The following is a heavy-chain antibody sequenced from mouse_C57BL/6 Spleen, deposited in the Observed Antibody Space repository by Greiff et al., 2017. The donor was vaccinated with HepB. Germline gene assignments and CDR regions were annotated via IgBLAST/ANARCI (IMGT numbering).Heavy chain of an antibody. CDR1: GFTFSDYG. Sequence: VQLKQSGGGLVKPGGSLKLSCAASGFTFSDYGMHWVRQAPEKGLEWVAYISSGSSTIYYADTVKGRFTISRDNAKNTLFLQITSMRSEDTAMYYCASEYYGSSYYFDYWGQGTTLTVSS. CDR2: ISSGSSTI. J-gene: IGHJ2*01. D-gene: IGHD1-1*01. CDR3: ASEYYGSSYYFDY. V-gene: IGHV5-17*01.